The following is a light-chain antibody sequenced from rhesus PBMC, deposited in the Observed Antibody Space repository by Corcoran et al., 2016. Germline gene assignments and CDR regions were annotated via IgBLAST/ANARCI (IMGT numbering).Light chain of an antibody. Sequence: DIQMTQSPSSLSASVGDTVTITCRASQRISSWLPWFQQKPGKAPKLLTYKASSLQRWVPSRFSGSGCGTDFTLTLISLPSEDFATYYCQQYSSSPWTFGQGTKVEIK. CDR2: KAS. J-gene: IGKJ1*01. CDR1: QRISSW. V-gene: IGKV1-22*01. CDR3: QQYSSSPWT.